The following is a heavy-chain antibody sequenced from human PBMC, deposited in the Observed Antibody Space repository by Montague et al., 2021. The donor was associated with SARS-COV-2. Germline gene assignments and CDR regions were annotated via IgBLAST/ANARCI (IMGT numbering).Heavy chain of an antibody. CDR3: ARLESSGWFFDY. CDR2: INYSGDT. Sequence: SETLSLTCTASGGSITSNSYYWSWIRQAPGKGLEWIGEINYSGDTNYNPSLTSRVTISMDTSEIQFSLKMTSVTAADTAVYYCARLESSGWFFDYWGQGTLVTVSS. J-gene: IGHJ4*02. D-gene: IGHD1-1*01. V-gene: IGHV4-39*07. CDR1: GGSITSNSYY.